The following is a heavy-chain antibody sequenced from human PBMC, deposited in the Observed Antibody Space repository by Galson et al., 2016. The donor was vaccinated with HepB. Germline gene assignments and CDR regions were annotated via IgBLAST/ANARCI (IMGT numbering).Heavy chain of an antibody. D-gene: IGHD3-10*01. V-gene: IGHV3-9*01. CDR1: GFTFDDYA. CDR2: ISWNSGSI. J-gene: IGHJ6*02. Sequence: SLRLSCAASGFTFDDYAMHWVRQAPGKGLEWVSGISWNSGSIGYADSVKGRFTISRDNAKNSLYLQMNSLRAEDTALYYCAKDTEAYYYGSGSYPYYGMGVWGQGTTVTVSS. CDR3: AKDTEAYYYGSGSYPYYGMGV.